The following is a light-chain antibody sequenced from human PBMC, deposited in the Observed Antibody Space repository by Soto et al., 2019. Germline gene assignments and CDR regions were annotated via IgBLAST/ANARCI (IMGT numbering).Light chain of an antibody. J-gene: IGLJ1*01. Sequence: QSALTQPTSASGSPGQSVTISCTGTSSDVGGYNYVSWYQQHPGRAPRLMIYEVNKRPSGVPDRFSGSKSGDTASLTVSGLQAEDEADYYCYSYAGSHNVFGTGTKVTVL. CDR1: SSDVGGYNY. V-gene: IGLV2-8*01. CDR2: EVN. CDR3: YSYAGSHNV.